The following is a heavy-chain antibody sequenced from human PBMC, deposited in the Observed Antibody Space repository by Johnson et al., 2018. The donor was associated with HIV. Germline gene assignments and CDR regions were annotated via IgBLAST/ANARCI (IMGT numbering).Heavy chain of an antibody. J-gene: IGHJ3*02. D-gene: IGHD2-8*01. CDR1: GFTFDDYA. CDR2: ISWNSGSI. Sequence: VQLVESGGGVVQPGRSLRLSCAASGFTFDDYAMHWVRQAPGKGLEWVSGISWNSGSIGYADSVKGRFTISRDNSKSTVYLQMNSLRAEDTAVYYCARDRGYCTNGVCYYDAFDIWGQGTMVTVS. V-gene: IGHV3-9*01. CDR3: ARDRGYCTNGVCYYDAFDI.